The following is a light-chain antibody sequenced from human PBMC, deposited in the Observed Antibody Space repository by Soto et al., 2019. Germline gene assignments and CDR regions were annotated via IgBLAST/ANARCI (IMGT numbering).Light chain of an antibody. CDR1: SSDVGSYNL. J-gene: IGLJ2*01. CDR2: EVS. CDR3: CPYAGSRTHVL. V-gene: IGLV2-23*02. Sequence: QSALTQPASVSGSPGQSITISCIGTSSDVGSYNLVSWYQQHPGKAPKVLIYEVSERPSGVSHRFSGSKSGNTASLTISGLQAEDEAEYYCCPYAGSRTHVLFGGGTKLTVL.